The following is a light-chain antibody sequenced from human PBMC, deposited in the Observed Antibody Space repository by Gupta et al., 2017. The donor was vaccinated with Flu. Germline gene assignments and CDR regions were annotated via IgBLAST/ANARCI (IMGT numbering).Light chain of an antibody. V-gene: IGLV7-46*01. J-gene: IGLJ3*02. CDR1: TEPVASRPY. CDR3: LLSYSGGRV. Sequence: VVPQEPSLIVSPGGTVTLTCGSSTEPVASRPYPYRFQQKPAHDHRTLIYDTSNKPAPTPARFAGSRRGGKAALTLSGAQTEDEDEYYCLLSYSGGRVFGGGTKLTVL. CDR2: DTS.